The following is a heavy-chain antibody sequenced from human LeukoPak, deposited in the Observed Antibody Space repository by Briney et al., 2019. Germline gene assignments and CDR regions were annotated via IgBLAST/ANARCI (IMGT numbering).Heavy chain of an antibody. CDR1: GYTFIDYY. Sequence: ASVKVSCKASGYTFIDYYMHWVRQAPGQGLEWMRWINPNTGGTNYAQKFQGWVTLTRDTSISAAYMDLSRLTSDDTAVYYRARAPAGGPLRVFDYWGQGTLVTVSS. CDR3: ARAPAGGPLRVFDY. V-gene: IGHV1-2*04. J-gene: IGHJ4*02. D-gene: IGHD3-3*01. CDR2: INPNTGGT.